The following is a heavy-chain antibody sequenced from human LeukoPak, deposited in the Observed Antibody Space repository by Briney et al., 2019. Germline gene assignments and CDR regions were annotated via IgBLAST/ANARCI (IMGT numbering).Heavy chain of an antibody. J-gene: IGHJ4*02. D-gene: IGHD3-10*01. CDR3: ARAVRGVIIH. CDR2: IYYSGST. CDR1: GGSISSYY. V-gene: IGHV4-59*01. Sequence: SETLSLTCTVSGGSISSYYWSWIRQPPGKGLEWIGYIYYSGSTNYNPSLKSRVTISVDTSKNQFSLKLSSVTAADTAVYYCARAVRGVIIHWGQGTLVTVSS.